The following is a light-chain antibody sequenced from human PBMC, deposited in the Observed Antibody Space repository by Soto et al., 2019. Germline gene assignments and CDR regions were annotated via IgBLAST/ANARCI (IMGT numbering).Light chain of an antibody. CDR1: QSVSNTY. CDR2: GAS. CDR3: QPYDSSPIT. Sequence: EIVLTQSPGTLSLSPGESATLSSRASQSVSNTYLAWYQQKRGLAPRLIIYGASFRATGIPDRFSGSGSGTDFTLTISRLEPEDFAGYYCQPYDSSPITFGQGTRLEIK. J-gene: IGKJ5*01. V-gene: IGKV3-20*01.